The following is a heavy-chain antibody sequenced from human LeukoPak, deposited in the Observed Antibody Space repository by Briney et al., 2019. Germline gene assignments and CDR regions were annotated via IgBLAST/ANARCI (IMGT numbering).Heavy chain of an antibody. CDR1: GFTFSSNW. D-gene: IGHD2-15*01. CDR3: ARDRYYSFDY. J-gene: IGHJ4*02. Sequence: GGSLRLSCAASGFTFSSNWMHWARQAPGKGLVWVSRINSDGSTTKYADSVRGRFTISRDNAKNTLYLQMNSLGAEDTAVYYCARDRYYSFDYWGQGTLVTVSS. CDR2: INSDGSTT. V-gene: IGHV3-74*03.